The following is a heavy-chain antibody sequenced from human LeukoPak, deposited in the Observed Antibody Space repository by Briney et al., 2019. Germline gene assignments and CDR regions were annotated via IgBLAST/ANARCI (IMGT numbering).Heavy chain of an antibody. CDR2: IYYRGNT. J-gene: IGHJ4*02. D-gene: IGHD6-19*01. Sequence: PSETLSLTCSVSGGFINEGAYYWGWIRQPPGKGLEWIGSIYYRGNTYYNPSLESRVTMSVDTSKSQFSLKVSSVTAADTAVYYCAKWIAVAGTTYYFDYWGQGALVTVSS. CDR3: AKWIAVAGTTYYFDY. V-gene: IGHV4-39*01. CDR1: GGFINEGAYY.